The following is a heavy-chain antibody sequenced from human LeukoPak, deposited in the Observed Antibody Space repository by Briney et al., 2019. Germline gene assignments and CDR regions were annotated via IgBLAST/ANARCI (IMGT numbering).Heavy chain of an antibody. J-gene: IGHJ5*02. D-gene: IGHD3-10*01. CDR3: AKDRKDYYGSGSYFDIS. CDR1: GLAFSDYW. CDR2: ISGSGGST. V-gene: IGHV3-23*01. Sequence: GGSLRLSCAASGLAFSDYWMSWVRQAPGKGLEWVSAISGSGGSTYYADSVKGRFTISRDNSKNTLYLQMNSLRAEDTAVYYCAKDRKDYYGSGSYFDISWGQGTLVTVSS.